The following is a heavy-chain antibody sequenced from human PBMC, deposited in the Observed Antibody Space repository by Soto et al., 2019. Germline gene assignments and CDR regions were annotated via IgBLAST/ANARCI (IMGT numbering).Heavy chain of an antibody. Sequence: GGSLRLSCVASGFTFTNHGWHWVRQAPGKGLEWVAMIWFDGSKQYYADSVKGRFTISRDDSKNTFYLQMNSLRAEDTAVYYCAKDGPILGYCISTSCQGAWYFDYWGQGTLVTVSS. V-gene: IGHV3-33*03. CDR1: GFTFTNHG. CDR2: IWFDGSKQ. CDR3: AKDGPILGYCISTSCQGAWYFDY. D-gene: IGHD2-2*01. J-gene: IGHJ4*02.